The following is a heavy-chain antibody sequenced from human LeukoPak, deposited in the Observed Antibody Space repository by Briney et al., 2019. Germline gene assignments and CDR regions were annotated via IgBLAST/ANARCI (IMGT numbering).Heavy chain of an antibody. D-gene: IGHD3-10*01. V-gene: IGHV1-2*02. J-gene: IGHJ3*02. Sequence: ASVKVSCKASGYTFTGYYMHWVRQAPGQGLEWMGWINPNSGGTNYAQKFQGRVTMTRDTSISTAYMELSRLRSDDTAVYYCAEQYYYGSGSYYPEEAFDIWGQGTMVTVSS. CDR2: INPNSGGT. CDR1: GYTFTGYY. CDR3: AEQYYYGSGSYYPEEAFDI.